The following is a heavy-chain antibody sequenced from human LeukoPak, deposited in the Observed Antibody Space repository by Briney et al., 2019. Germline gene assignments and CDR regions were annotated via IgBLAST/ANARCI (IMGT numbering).Heavy chain of an antibody. Sequence: GGSLRLSCTASGFTFGDYAMSWFRQAPGKGLEWVGFIRSKAYGGTTEYAASVKGRFTISRDDSKSIAYLQMNSLKTEDTAVYYCTRDLPGIAAGGSDYWGQGTLVTVSS. D-gene: IGHD6-13*01. CDR2: IRSKAYGGTT. CDR1: GFTFGDYA. CDR3: TRDLPGIAAGGSDY. V-gene: IGHV3-49*03. J-gene: IGHJ4*02.